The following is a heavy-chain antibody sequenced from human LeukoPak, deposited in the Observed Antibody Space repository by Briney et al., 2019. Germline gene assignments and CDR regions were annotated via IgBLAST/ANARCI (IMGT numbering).Heavy chain of an antibody. CDR2: IWYDGSNK. V-gene: IGHV3-33*06. Sequence: GGSLRLSCAASGFTFSSYGMHWVRQAPGKGLEWVAVIWYDGSNKYYADSVKGRFTISRDNSKNTLHLQMNSLRAEDTAVYYCAKEGGSSWYYFDYWGQGTLVTVSS. D-gene: IGHD6-13*01. CDR3: AKEGGSSWYYFDY. CDR1: GFTFSSYG. J-gene: IGHJ4*02.